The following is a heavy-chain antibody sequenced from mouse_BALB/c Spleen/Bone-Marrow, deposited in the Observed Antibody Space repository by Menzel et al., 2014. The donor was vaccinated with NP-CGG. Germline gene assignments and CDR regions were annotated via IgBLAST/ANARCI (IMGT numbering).Heavy chain of an antibody. CDR3: ARGGGYDWYFDV. Sequence: EVKVVESGGGLVKPGGSLKLSCAASGFTFXSYAMSWVRQTPEKRLEWVATISSGGSYTYYPDSVKGRFTISRDNAKNTLYLQMSSLGSEDTAMYYCARGGGYDWYFDVWGAGTTVTVSS. J-gene: IGHJ1*01. V-gene: IGHV5-9-1*01. CDR2: ISSGGSYT. CDR1: GFTFXSYA. D-gene: IGHD2-2*01.